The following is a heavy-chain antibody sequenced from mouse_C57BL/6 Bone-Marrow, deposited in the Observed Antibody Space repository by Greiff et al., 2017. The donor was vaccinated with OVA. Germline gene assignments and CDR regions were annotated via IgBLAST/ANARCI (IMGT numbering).Heavy chain of an antibody. J-gene: IGHJ4*01. CDR1: GFNIKNTY. Sequence: VQLQQSVAELVRPGASVKLSCTASGFNIKNTYMHWVKQRPEQGLEWIGRIDPANDNTKYAPKFQGKATMTADTSSNTAYLQLSSLSSEDTAVDCCARGNFGNSFNAMDYWGQGTTVTVSA. CDR3: ARGNFGNSFNAMDY. CDR2: IDPANDNT. D-gene: IGHD1-1*01. V-gene: IGHV14-3*01.